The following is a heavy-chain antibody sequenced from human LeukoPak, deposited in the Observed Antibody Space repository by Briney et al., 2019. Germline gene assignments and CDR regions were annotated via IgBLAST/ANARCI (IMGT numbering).Heavy chain of an antibody. D-gene: IGHD3/OR15-3a*01. CDR1: GGSISSGSYY. Sequence: ETLSLTCTVSGGSISSGSYYWSWVRQAPGKELEWVSVIYSDGRTHYADSVKGRFTISRDNSKNTLFLQMNSLRAEDTAVYYCARADGTGGPYDYWGQGTLVTVSS. CDR3: ARADGTGGPYDY. V-gene: IGHV3-53*01. J-gene: IGHJ4*02. CDR2: IYSDGRT.